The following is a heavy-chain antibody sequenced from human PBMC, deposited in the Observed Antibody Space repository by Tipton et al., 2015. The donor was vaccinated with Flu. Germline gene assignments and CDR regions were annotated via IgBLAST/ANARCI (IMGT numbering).Heavy chain of an antibody. CDR3: ARADPRSDCYNFGHDAFDI. CDR2: IYTSGST. D-gene: IGHD5-24*01. V-gene: IGHV4-4*07. J-gene: IGHJ3*02. Sequence: TLSLTCTVSGGSISSYYWSWIRQPAGKGLEWIGRIYTSGSTNYNPTLKSRVTMSVDTSKNQFSLKLSSVTAADTAVYYCARADPRSDCYNFGHDAFDIWGQGTMVTVSS. CDR1: GGSISSYY.